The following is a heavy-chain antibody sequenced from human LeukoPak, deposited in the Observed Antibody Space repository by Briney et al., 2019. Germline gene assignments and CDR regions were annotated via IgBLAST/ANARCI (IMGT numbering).Heavy chain of an antibody. Sequence: GGSLRLSCAASGFTFSSYWMSWVRQAPGKGLEGGANIKQDGSEKYYVDSAKGRFTISRDNAKNSLYLQMNSLRAEDTAVYYCARVRFVVINNYFDYWGQGTLVTVSS. J-gene: IGHJ4*02. CDR1: GFTFSSYW. CDR3: ARVRFVVINNYFDY. CDR2: IKQDGSEK. V-gene: IGHV3-7*01. D-gene: IGHD3-22*01.